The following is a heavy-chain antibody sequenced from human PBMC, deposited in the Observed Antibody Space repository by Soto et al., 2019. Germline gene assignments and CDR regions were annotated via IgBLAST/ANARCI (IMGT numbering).Heavy chain of an antibody. CDR2: IIPIFGTA. CDR3: ARAEWGDMEAVAGTGYYYYGMDV. D-gene: IGHD6-19*01. Sequence: GASVKVSCKASRGTFCSYAISWVRQAPGQGLEWMGGIIPIFGTANYAQKFQGRVTITADESTSTAYMELSSLRSEDTAVYYCARAEWGDMEAVAGTGYYYYGMDVWGQGTTVTVSS. J-gene: IGHJ6*02. CDR1: RGTFCSYA. V-gene: IGHV1-69*13.